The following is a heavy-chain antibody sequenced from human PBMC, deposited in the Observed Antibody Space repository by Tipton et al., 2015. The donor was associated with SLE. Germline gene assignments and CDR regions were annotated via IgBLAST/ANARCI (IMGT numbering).Heavy chain of an antibody. CDR2: ICCGGST. J-gene: IGHJ4*02. CDR1: GDSAGTNY. CDR3: VVCSPSSCSYFDY. Sequence: TLSLTCTVSGDSAGTNYWNWIRQPAGKGLEWIGRICCGGSTKYNPSLDSRVSLSVDASKDQFSLKLSSVTAADTAVYYCVVCSPSSCSYFDYWGQGRLVTVSS. V-gene: IGHV4-4*07. D-gene: IGHD2-2*01.